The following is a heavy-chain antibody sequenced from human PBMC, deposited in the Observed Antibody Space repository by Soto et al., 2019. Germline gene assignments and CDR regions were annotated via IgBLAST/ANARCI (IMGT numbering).Heavy chain of an antibody. CDR1: GGTFNTFA. CDR3: ARFSHPRGYTAY. D-gene: IGHD3-22*01. V-gene: IGHV1-69*01. CDR2: IIPMFGTA. Sequence: QVQLVQSGAEVKKPGSSVKVSCMASGGTFNTFAITWVRQAPGQGLECMGGIIPMFGTAHYAQKFQGRVTITADESTRTVCMDLSSLRSEDTAVYYCARFSHPRGYTAYWGQGTLVTVSS. J-gene: IGHJ4*02.